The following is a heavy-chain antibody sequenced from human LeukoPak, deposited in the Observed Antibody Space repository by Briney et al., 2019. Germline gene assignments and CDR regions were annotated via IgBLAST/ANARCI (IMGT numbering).Heavy chain of an antibody. V-gene: IGHV3-23*01. D-gene: IGHD1-7*01. CDR3: ARVARVITGTLKTSGEYWYFDL. Sequence: PGGSLRLSCAASGFTFSNYAMSWVRQAPGKGLEWVSVISGSGGSTYYADSVKGRFTISRDNSKNTLYLQMNSLRAEDTAVYYCARVARVITGTLKTSGEYWYFDLWGRGTLVTVSS. CDR2: ISGSGGST. J-gene: IGHJ2*01. CDR1: GFTFSNYA.